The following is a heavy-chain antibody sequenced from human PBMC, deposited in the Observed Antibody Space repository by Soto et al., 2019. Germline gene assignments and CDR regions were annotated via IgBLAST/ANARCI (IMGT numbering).Heavy chain of an antibody. CDR2: INPDKGNT. CDR1: GYTFSNYP. V-gene: IGHV1-3*01. D-gene: IGHD2-15*01. J-gene: IGHJ6*02. Sequence: SGPEVKQPGASVKVSCQAFGYTFSNYPIHWVRQAPGQSLEWLGWINPDKGNTKYSQTFQGRVTITRDTSAKTAYVELSSLISEDTAVYYCARDSGIVALYALDVWGQGTTVTVSS. CDR3: ARDSGIVALYALDV.